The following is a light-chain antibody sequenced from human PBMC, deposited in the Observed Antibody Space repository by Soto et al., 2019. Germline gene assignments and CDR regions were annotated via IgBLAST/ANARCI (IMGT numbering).Light chain of an antibody. Sequence: DIQLTQSPSFLSASVGDRVTITCRASQGIRSYLAWYQQKPGKAPKLLIYTASTLQSGVPSRFSGSGYGTEFTLTISSLQPQDFATYYCQQLNSHPHTFGQGTKLEIK. J-gene: IGKJ2*01. CDR3: QQLNSHPHT. V-gene: IGKV1-9*01. CDR2: TAS. CDR1: QGIRSY.